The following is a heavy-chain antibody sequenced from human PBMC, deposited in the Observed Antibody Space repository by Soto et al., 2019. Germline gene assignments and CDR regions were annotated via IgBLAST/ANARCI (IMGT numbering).Heavy chain of an antibody. CDR2: TYYSGDT. D-gene: IGHD3-22*01. Sequence: PSETLSLTCTVSGGSISRGDYYWSWIRQPPGKGLEWIGYTYYSGDTYYNPSLKSRVTISVDTSKNQLSLKLNSVTAADTAVYYCARAFDDSSGYYGGLGYWGQGTLVTVSS. CDR1: GGSISRGDYY. V-gene: IGHV4-30-4*01. J-gene: IGHJ4*02. CDR3: ARAFDDSSGYYGGLGY.